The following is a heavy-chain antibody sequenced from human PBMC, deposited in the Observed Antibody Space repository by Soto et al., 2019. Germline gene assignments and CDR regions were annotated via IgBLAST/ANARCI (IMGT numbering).Heavy chain of an antibody. V-gene: IGHV3-23*01. D-gene: IGHD1-20*01. J-gene: IGHJ1*01. CDR3: AKAKNDYNWDNRPPCEG. CDR2: ISANDVGT. Sequence: PGGSLRLSCEASGFTLRNYAMTWIRQAPGKGLEWVSLISANDVGTYYAESVKTRFTISTDQSRSTVYLQMDSLRADDTAIYYCAKAKNDYNWDNRPPCEGWGQGTVVTVAS. CDR1: GFTLRNYA.